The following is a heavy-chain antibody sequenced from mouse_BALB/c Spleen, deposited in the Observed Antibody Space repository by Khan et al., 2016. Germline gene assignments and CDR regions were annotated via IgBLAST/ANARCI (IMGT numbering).Heavy chain of an antibody. J-gene: IGHJ2*01. Sequence: EVQLQESGPGLVKPSQSLSLTCSVTGYSITSGYYWNWIRQFPGNKLEWMGFISYDGSNNYNPSLKNRISITRDTSKNQFFLQLNSVTTDDTATCYCARAWYFDYWGQGTTLTVSS. CDR3: ARAWYFDY. CDR1: GYSITSGYY. CDR2: ISYDGSN. V-gene: IGHV3-6*01.